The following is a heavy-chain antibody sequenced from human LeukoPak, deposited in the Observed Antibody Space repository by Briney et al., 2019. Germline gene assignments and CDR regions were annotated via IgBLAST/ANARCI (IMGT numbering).Heavy chain of an antibody. V-gene: IGHV1-2*02. Sequence: RASVKVSCKASGYTFTGYFIHWVRLAPGEGLDWMGWINPNSGGTNYAQKFQGRVTMTRDTSVTTAYMELSSLRSDDTAVYYCARDYGGNSGMDVWGLGTTVTVS. J-gene: IGHJ6*01. CDR2: INPNSGGT. CDR3: ARDYGGNSGMDV. D-gene: IGHD4-23*01. CDR1: GYTFTGYF.